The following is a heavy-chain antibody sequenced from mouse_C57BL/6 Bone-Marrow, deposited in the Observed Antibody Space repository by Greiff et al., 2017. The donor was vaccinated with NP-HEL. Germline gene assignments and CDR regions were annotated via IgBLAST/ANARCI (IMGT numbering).Heavy chain of an antibody. CDR2: ISSGGSYT. CDR1: GFTFSSYG. CDR3: ARRSYYYGSSYWYFDV. J-gene: IGHJ1*03. V-gene: IGHV5-6*02. D-gene: IGHD1-1*01. Sequence: EVKLVESGGDLVKPGGSLKLSCAASGFTFSSYGMSWVRQTPDKRLEWVATISSGGSYTYYPDSVKGRFTISRDNAKNTLYLQMSSLNSEDTAMYYCARRSYYYGSSYWYFDVWGTGTTVTVSS.